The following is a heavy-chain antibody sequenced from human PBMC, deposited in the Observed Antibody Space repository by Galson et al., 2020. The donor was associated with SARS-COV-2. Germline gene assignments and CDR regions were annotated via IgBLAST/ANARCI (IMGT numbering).Heavy chain of an antibody. CDR1: GYSFTSYW. D-gene: IGHD3-16*02. V-gene: IGHV5-51*01. J-gene: IGHJ4*02. Sequence: GESLKISCKGSGYSFTSYWIGWVRQMPGKGLEWMGIIYPGDSDTRYSPSFQGQVTISADKSISTAYLQWSSLKASDTAMYYCARSSYDYVWGNYRFDYWGQGTLVTVSS. CDR2: IYPGDSDT. CDR3: ARSSYDYVWGNYRFDY.